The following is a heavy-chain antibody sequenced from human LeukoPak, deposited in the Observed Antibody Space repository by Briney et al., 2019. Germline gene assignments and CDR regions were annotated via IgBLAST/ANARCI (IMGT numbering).Heavy chain of an antibody. D-gene: IGHD6-25*01. J-gene: IGHJ4*02. CDR2: INPSGGST. CDR3: ARGCSSGWGLFDY. CDR1: GYTVTSCY. Sequence: ASVKVSCKASGYTVTSCYIHWVRQAPGQGLVWMGIINPSGGSTSCAQKFQGRVTMTRDTSTSTVYMELSSLGSEDTAVYYCARGCSSGWGLFDYWGQGTLVTVSS. V-gene: IGHV1-46*01.